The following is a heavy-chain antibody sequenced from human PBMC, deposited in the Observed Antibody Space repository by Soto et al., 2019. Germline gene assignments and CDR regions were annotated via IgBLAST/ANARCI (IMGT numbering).Heavy chain of an antibody. V-gene: IGHV4-59*01. Sequence: SETLSLTCTVSGGSISSYYWSWIRQPPGKGLESIGYIYYSGSTNYNPSLKSRVTISVDTSKNQFSLKLSFVTAADTAVYYCARLYYDFWSGYYTGSYFDYWGQGTLVTVSS. CDR1: GGSISSYY. J-gene: IGHJ4*02. CDR3: ARLYYDFWSGYYTGSYFDY. CDR2: IYYSGST. D-gene: IGHD3-3*01.